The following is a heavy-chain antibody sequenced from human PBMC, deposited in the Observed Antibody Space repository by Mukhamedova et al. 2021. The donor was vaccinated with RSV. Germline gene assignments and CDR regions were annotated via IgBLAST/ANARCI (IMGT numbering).Heavy chain of an antibody. D-gene: IGHD6-13*01. CDR3: ARPRYSSSWDAFDI. CDR2: DSYT. V-gene: IGHV5-10-1*01. J-gene: IGHJ3*02. Sequence: DSYTNYSPSFQGHVTIPADKSISTAYLQWSSLKASDTAMYYCARPRYSSSWDAFDIWGQGTMVTVSS.